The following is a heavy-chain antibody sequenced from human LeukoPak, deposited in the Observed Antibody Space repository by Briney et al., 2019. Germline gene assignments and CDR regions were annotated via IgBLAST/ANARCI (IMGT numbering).Heavy chain of an antibody. D-gene: IGHD5/OR15-5a*01. J-gene: IGHJ4*02. CDR2: IYTTGST. V-gene: IGHV4-61*02. CDR1: GGSISTGSYY. CDR3: ARGSLGREVSAFFKN. Sequence: SQTLSLTCTVSGGSISTGSYYWSWIRQPAGKGLEWIGRIYTTGSTNYNPSLKSRVTISVDTSENQFSLRLSSVTAADTAVYYCARGSLGREVSAFFKNWGQGILVTVSS.